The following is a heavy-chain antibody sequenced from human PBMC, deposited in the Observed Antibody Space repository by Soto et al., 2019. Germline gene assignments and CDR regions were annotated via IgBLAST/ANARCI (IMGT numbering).Heavy chain of an antibody. Sequence: GGSLRLSCAASGFTFSSYAMSWVRQAPGKGLEWVSAISGSGGSTYYADSVKGRFTISRDNSKNTLYLQMNNLKTEDTAVYYCSRYILTTTVRYSDYWGQGTLVTVSS. CDR3: SRYILTTTVRYSDY. CDR1: GFTFSSYA. J-gene: IGHJ4*02. D-gene: IGHD4-4*01. V-gene: IGHV3-23*01. CDR2: ISGSGGST.